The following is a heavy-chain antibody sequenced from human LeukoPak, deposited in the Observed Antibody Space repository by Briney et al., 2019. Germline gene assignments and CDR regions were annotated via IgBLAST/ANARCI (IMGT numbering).Heavy chain of an antibody. CDR1: GYTFTTYG. CDR2: ISGYNGNT. D-gene: IGHD2-8*01. CDR3: ARGRCTNGVCFHGMDV. Sequence: ASVKVSCKPSGYTFTTYGITWVRQAPGQGLEWVGWISGYNGNTNTNSAQKFQGRVTMTTGTSTTTAYMELGSLRSDDTAVYYCARGRCTNGVCFHGMDVWGQGTTVTVSS. J-gene: IGHJ6*02. V-gene: IGHV1-18*01.